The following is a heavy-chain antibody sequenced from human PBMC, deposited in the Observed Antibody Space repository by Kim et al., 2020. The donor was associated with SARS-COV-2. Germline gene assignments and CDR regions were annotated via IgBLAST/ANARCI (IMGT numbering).Heavy chain of an antibody. D-gene: IGHD6-19*01. Sequence: SVKVSCKASGGTFSSYTISWVRQAPGQGLEWMGRIIPILGIANYAQKFQGRVTITADKSTSTAYMELSSLRSEDTAVYYCAKEPDLSGQWLATVDYYGMDVWGQGTTVTVSS. V-gene: IGHV1-69*04. J-gene: IGHJ6*02. CDR1: GGTFSSYT. CDR3: AKEPDLSGQWLATVDYYGMDV. CDR2: IIPILGIA.